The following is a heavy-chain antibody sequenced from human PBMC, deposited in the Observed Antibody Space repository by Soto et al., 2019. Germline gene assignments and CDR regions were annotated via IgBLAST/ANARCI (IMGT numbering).Heavy chain of an antibody. CDR3: ARPEIPTRSNDYDYPFDL. CDR1: GYSFTSYW. Sequence: PGESLKISCKGSGYSFTSYWIGWVRQMPGKGPEWMGIIYPGDSDTRYNPSFQGQVTISVDKSTSTAYLEWNSLKASDTAIYYCARPEIPTRSNDYDYPFDLWGQGTLVTVSS. J-gene: IGHJ5*02. D-gene: IGHD3-22*01. V-gene: IGHV5-51*01. CDR2: IYPGDSDT.